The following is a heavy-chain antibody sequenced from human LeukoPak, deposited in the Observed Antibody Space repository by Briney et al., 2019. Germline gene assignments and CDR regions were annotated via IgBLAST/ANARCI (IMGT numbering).Heavy chain of an antibody. CDR1: VLTLSYYE. V-gene: IGHV3-21*01. CDR3: ASVDCSSSTCYLRRSWFDP. CDR2: ISTSSRYI. J-gene: IGHJ5*02. Sequence: GGSLRLSCAGTVLTLSYYEMNWVGQAPGKGLEWVSSISTSSRYIYYKDSVRGRFTISRDDAKNSLYLEMNSLRAEDTAVYYCASVDCSSSTCYLRRSWFDPWGQGTLVTVSS. D-gene: IGHD2-2*01.